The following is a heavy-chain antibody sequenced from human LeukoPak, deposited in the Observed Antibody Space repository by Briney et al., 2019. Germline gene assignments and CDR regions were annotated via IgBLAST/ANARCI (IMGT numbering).Heavy chain of an antibody. CDR3: ARGSGVRSGYWSSVGAFDI. CDR1: GGSVSSSNW. CDR2: IYHSGST. Sequence: SGTLSLTCAVSGGSVSSSNWWSRVRQPPGKGLEWIGEIYHSGSTNYNPSLKSRVTISVDKSKNQFSLKLSSVTAADTAVYYCARGSGVRSGYWSSVGAFDIWGQGTMVTVSS. V-gene: IGHV4-4*02. J-gene: IGHJ3*02. D-gene: IGHD3-22*01.